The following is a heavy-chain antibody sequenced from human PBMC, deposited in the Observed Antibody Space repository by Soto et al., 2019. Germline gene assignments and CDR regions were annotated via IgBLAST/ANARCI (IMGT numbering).Heavy chain of an antibody. CDR2: INHSGST. Sequence: QVQLQQWGAGLLKPSETLSLTCAVAGGSFSGYYWSWIRQTPGKGLEWIGEINHSGSTHYNPSLKSRVTISGDTSKNQFSLKLSAVTAADTAVYYCAIPVTSPGFDYWCQGTLVTVAS. CDR3: AIPVTSPGFDY. D-gene: IGHD4-17*01. CDR1: GGSFSGYY. V-gene: IGHV4-34*01. J-gene: IGHJ4*02.